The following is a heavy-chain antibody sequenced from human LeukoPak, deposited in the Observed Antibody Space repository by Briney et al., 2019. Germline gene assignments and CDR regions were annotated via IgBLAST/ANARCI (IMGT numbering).Heavy chain of an antibody. CDR3: ARGGRTRRGFDS. D-gene: IGHD1-14*01. Sequence: SETLSLTCTVFGASFSGYYWSWIRQSPGKGLEWIGEINPGVTTNYTPSLNSRVTISGDASNNQFSLKLSSLTAADTAIYYCARGGRTRRGFDSWGQGTLVTVSS. CDR2: INPGVTT. J-gene: IGHJ4*02. V-gene: IGHV4-34*01. CDR1: GASFSGYY.